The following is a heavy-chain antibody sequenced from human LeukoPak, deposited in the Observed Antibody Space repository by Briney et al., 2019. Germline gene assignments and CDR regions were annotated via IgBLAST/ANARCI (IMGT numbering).Heavy chain of an antibody. CDR2: ISAYNGNT. J-gene: IGHJ6*04. CDR1: GYIFTSYG. V-gene: IGHV1-18*04. Sequence: ASVKVSCKASGYIFTSYGISWVRQAPGQGLEWMGWISAYNGNTNYAQKLQGRVTMTTDTSTSTAYMELRSLRSDDTAVYYCARDDDYGSGSYYHYYYGMDVWGKGTTVTVSS. CDR3: ARDDDYGSGSYYHYYYGMDV. D-gene: IGHD3-10*01.